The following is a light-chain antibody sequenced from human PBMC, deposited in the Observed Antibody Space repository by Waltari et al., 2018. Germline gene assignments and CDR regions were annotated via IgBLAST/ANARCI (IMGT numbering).Light chain of an antibody. CDR2: CPD. J-gene: IGKJ4*02. V-gene: IGKV3-11*01. CDR1: QSVSNY. Sequence: DIVLTQSPATLSLSPGDRATLSCRASQSVSNYLAGYQQKPGQPPRLLLYCPDTRAAGMPDRCSGGGSGTDFTLTSSSIDTEDVAVYFCQQRSNWPGLTFGGGTKVEIK. CDR3: QQRSNWPGLT.